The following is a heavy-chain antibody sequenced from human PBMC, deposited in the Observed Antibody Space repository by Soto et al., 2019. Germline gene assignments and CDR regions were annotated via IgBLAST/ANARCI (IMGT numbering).Heavy chain of an antibody. V-gene: IGHV1-69*13. D-gene: IGHD3-10*01. CDR3: ARLLEPMVRVHYGMDV. CDR2: IIPIFGTA. CDR1: GGTFSSYA. J-gene: IGHJ6*02. Sequence: SVKVSCKASGGTFSSYAISWVRQAPGQGLEWMGGIIPIFGTANYAQKFQGRVTITADESTSTAYMELSSLRSEDTAVYYCARLLEPMVRVHYGMDVWGQGTTVTV.